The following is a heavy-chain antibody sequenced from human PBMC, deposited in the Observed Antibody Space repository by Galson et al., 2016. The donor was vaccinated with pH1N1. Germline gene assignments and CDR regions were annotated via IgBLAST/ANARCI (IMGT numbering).Heavy chain of an antibody. CDR2: TSYDGSNK. CDR3: ARETPYSSGWGYYYGMDV. CDR1: GFTFSTYA. D-gene: IGHD6-19*01. J-gene: IGHJ6*02. V-gene: IGHV3-30-3*01. Sequence: SLRLSCAASGFTFSTYAMHWVRQAPSKGLEWVALTSYDGSNKYYADSVKGRFTLSRDNSKNTLYLEMNSLRAEDTAVYYCARETPYSSGWGYYYGMDVWGQGTTVTVSS.